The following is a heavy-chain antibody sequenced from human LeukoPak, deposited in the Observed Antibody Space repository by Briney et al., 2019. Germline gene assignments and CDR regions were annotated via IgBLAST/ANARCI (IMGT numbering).Heavy chain of an antibody. D-gene: IGHD6-13*01. CDR1: GFTFDDYA. CDR3: ARAVFQYRSSPGY. CDR2: ISWNSGSI. Sequence: GGSLRLSCAASGFTFDDYAMHWVRQAPGKGLEWVSGISWNSGSIGYADSVKGRFTISRDNAKNSLYLQMNSLRAEDTAVYYCARAVFQYRSSPGYWGQGTLVTVSS. J-gene: IGHJ4*02. V-gene: IGHV3-9*01.